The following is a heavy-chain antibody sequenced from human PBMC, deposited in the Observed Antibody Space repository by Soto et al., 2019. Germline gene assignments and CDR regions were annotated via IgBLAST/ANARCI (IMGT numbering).Heavy chain of an antibody. V-gene: IGHV3-15*01. CDR1: GFTFSNAW. CDR2: IKSKTDGGTT. Sequence: PGGSLRLSCAASGFTFSNAWMSWVRQAPGKGLEWVGRIKSKTDGGTTDYAAPVKGRFTISRDDSKNTLYLQMNSLKTEDTAVYYCTTGRDGYNPYYYYGMDVWGQGTTVTVPS. CDR3: TTGRDGYNPYYYYGMDV. J-gene: IGHJ6*02. D-gene: IGHD5-12*01.